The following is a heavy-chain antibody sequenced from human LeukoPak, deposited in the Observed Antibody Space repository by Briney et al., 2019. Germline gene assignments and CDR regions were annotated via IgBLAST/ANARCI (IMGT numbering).Heavy chain of an antibody. J-gene: IGHJ4*02. Sequence: SETLSLTCAVYGGSFSGYYWSWIRQPPGKGLEWIGSIYYSGSTYYNPSLKSRVTISVDTSKNQFSLKLSSVTAADTAVFYCASGTWGFYDTTVGVYWGQGTLVTVSS. CDR3: ASGTWGFYDTTVGVY. D-gene: IGHD3-22*01. V-gene: IGHV4-34*01. CDR2: IYYSGST. CDR1: GGSFSGYY.